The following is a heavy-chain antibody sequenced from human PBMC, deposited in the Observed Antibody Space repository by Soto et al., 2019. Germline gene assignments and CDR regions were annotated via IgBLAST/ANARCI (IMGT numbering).Heavy chain of an antibody. Sequence: EVQLVESGGGLVQPGGSLRLSCAASGFTVSSNYMSWVRQAPGKGLEWVSVIYSGGSTYYADSVKGSFTISRDNSKNTLYLQMNSLRAEDTAVYYCARESGRDFREAFDIWGQGTMVTVSS. V-gene: IGHV3-66*01. CDR3: ARESGRDFREAFDI. D-gene: IGHD2-21*02. CDR2: IYSGGST. J-gene: IGHJ3*02. CDR1: GFTVSSNY.